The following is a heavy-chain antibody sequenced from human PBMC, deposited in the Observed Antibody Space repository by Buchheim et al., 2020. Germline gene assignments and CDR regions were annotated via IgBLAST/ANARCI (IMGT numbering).Heavy chain of an antibody. D-gene: IGHD6-25*01. V-gene: IGHV3-48*02. CDR2: INGDNGAT. Sequence: EVHLVESGGGLVQPGGSLRLSCAASGFTFSRYSMNWVRQAPGKGLEWISFINGDNGATDYADSVTGRFTISRDNGKNSLYLKMNSLRDEDTAVYYCASWVAAGGYWGQGTL. J-gene: IGHJ4*02. CDR1: GFTFSRYS. CDR3: ASWVAAGGY.